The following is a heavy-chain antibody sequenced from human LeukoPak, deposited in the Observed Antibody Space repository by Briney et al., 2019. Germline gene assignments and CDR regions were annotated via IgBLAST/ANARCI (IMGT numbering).Heavy chain of an antibody. CDR2: IYYSGST. D-gene: IGHD6-19*01. V-gene: IGHV4-61*01. CDR3: ARDLNGGWDY. Sequence: PSETLSLTCAVSGGSVSSGSYYWSWIRQPPGKGLEWIGYIYYSGSTNYNPSLKSRVTISVDTSKNQFSLKLSSVTAADTAVYYCARDLNGGWDYWGQGTLVTVSS. CDR1: GGSVSSGSYY. J-gene: IGHJ4*02.